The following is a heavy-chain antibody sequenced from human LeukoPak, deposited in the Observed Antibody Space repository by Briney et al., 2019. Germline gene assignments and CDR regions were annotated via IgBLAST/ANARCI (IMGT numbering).Heavy chain of an antibody. Sequence: ASVKVSCKASGYTFNKYSISWVRQAPGQGLEWMGWMNPNSGNTGYAQKFQGRVTITRNTSISTAYMELSSLRSEDTAVYYCATDLFATVYGNNWFDPWGQGTLVTVSS. J-gene: IGHJ5*02. CDR3: ATDLFATVYGNNWFDP. CDR2: MNPNSGNT. CDR1: GYTFNKYS. D-gene: IGHD2-8*01. V-gene: IGHV1-8*03.